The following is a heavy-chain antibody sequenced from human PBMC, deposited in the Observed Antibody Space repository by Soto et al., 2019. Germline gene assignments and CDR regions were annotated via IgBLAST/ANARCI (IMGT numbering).Heavy chain of an antibody. Sequence: SETLSLTCIVSGDSVSSDAYYWGWIRQPPGKGLEWIGYIYYSGSTNHNPSLKSRVTMSIDTSKNQFSLKLSSVTAADTAVYYCARLLFGAANWFDPWGQATMVTVSS. D-gene: IGHD3-10*01. CDR3: ARLLFGAANWFDP. V-gene: IGHV4-61*08. CDR1: GDSVSSDAYY. CDR2: IYYSGST. J-gene: IGHJ5*02.